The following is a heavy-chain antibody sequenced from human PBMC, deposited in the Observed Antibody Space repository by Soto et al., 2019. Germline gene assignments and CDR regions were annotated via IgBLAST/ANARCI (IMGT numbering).Heavy chain of an antibody. CDR3: ARDLLLCYDRRFNYYYGMEV. D-gene: IGHD3-22*01. J-gene: IGHJ6*02. CDR1: GYTFTSYA. CDR2: INAGNGNT. V-gene: IGHV1-3*01. Sequence: ASVKVSCKASGYTFTSYAMHWVRQAPGHRLEWMGWINAGNGNTKYSQKFQGRVTITRDTSASTAYMELSSLRSEDTALSSCARDLLLCYDRRFNYYYGMEVWRQGTRVRVCS.